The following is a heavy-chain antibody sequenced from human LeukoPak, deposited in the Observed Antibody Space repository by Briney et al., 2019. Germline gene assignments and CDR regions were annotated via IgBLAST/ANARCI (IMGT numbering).Heavy chain of an antibody. CDR1: GFALSIYG. J-gene: IGHJ4*02. V-gene: IGHV3-33*01. D-gene: IGHD2-2*01. CDR3: ARSYCSSTSCYADY. Sequence: GGSLRLSCAASGFALSIYGMHWVRQVPGKGLEWVAVIWYDGSNKYYADSVKGRFTISRDNSKNTLYLQMNSLRAEDTAVYYCARSYCSSTSCYADYWGQGTLVTVSS. CDR2: IWYDGSNK.